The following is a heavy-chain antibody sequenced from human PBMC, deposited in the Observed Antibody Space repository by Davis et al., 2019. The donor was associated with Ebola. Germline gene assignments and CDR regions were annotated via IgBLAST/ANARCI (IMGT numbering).Heavy chain of an antibody. J-gene: IGHJ4*02. D-gene: IGHD2-2*01. CDR2: IKQDGSEK. CDR3: ARDGVPAALDY. Sequence: GESLKISCAASGFTFSTYAMHWARQAPGKGLEWVANIKQDGSEKYYVDSVKGRFTISRDNAKNSLYLQMNSLRAEDTAVYYCARDGVPAALDYWGQGTLVTVSS. CDR1: GFTFSTYA. V-gene: IGHV3-7*01.